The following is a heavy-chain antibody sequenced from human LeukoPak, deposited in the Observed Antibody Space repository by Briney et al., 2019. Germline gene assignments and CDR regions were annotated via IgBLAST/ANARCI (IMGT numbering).Heavy chain of an antibody. J-gene: IGHJ4*02. D-gene: IGHD3-22*01. CDR2: IYTSGST. V-gene: IGHV4-61*02. CDR1: GGSISSGSYY. Sequence: PSETLSLTCTVSGGSISSGSYYWSWIRQPAGKGREWIGRIYTSGSTNYNPSLKSRVTISVDTYKNQFSLKLSSVTAADTAVYYCARASYYDSSGYLYWGQGTLVTVSS. CDR3: ARASYYDSSGYLY.